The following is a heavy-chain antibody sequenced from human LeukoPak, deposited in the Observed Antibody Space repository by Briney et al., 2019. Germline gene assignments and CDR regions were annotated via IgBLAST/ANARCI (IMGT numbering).Heavy chain of an antibody. CDR2: TIPIFGTA. CDR3: ARGTERYSGYERAFDI. J-gene: IGHJ3*02. CDR1: GGTFSSYA. V-gene: IGHV1-69*13. Sequence: ASVKVSCTASGGTFSSYAISWVRQAPGQGLEWMGGTIPIFGTANYAQKFQGRVTITADESTSTAYMELSSLRSEDTAVFYCARGTERYSGYERAFDIWGQGTMVTVSS. D-gene: IGHD5-12*01.